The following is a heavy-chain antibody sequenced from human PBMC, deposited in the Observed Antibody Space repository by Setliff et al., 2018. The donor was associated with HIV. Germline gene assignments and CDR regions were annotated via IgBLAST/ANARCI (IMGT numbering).Heavy chain of an antibody. V-gene: IGHV1-2*06. CDR1: GYTFTTYG. D-gene: IGHD3-10*01. Sequence: ASVKVSCKASGYTFTTYGITWVRQAPGQGLEWMGRIIPNSGGTNYAQKFQGRVTMIRDTSTSTVYMEVNSLRFEDTAVYYCARVFYYSAGSYSLDYWGQETLVTVSS. J-gene: IGHJ4*01. CDR3: ARVFYYSAGSYSLDY. CDR2: IIPNSGGT.